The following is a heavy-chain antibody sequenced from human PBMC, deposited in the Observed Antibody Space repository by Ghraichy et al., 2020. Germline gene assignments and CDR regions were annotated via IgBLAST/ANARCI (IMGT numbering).Heavy chain of an antibody. J-gene: IGHJ2*01. CDR1: GFSFSDYS. D-gene: IGHD6-13*01. CDR2: ITGSSITI. Sequence: GGSLRLSCEGSGFSFSDYSMIWVRLTPRKALEWVSYITGSSITIFYTDSVKGRFTISRDNAKNSLYLQMNSLRAEDTAVYYCARLPLPRRAAVGDWYFDRWGRGTLVTFSS. V-gene: IGHV3-48*01. CDR3: ARLPLPRRAAVGDWYFDR.